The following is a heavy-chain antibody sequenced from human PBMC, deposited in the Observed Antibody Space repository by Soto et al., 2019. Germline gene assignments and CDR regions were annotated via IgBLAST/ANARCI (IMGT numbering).Heavy chain of an antibody. J-gene: IGHJ4*02. Sequence: QVQLVQSGAEVKKPGSSVKVSCKASGGTFSSYAISWVRQAPGQGLEWMGGIIPIFGTANYAQKFQGRVTITADXXTXTXXMELSSLRSEDTAVYYCARDTDCGGDCYSGAPFDYWGQGTLVTVSS. CDR3: ARDTDCGGDCYSGAPFDY. CDR2: IIPIFGTA. CDR1: GGTFSSYA. D-gene: IGHD2-21*02. V-gene: IGHV1-69*12.